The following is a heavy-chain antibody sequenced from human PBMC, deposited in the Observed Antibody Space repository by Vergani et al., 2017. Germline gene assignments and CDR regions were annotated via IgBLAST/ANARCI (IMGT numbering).Heavy chain of an antibody. CDR2: IYYSGST. CDR1: GGSISSGDYY. D-gene: IGHD3-10*01. Sequence: QVQLQESGPGLVKPSQTLSLTCTVSGGSISSGDYYWSWIRQPPGKGLEWIGYIYYSGSTYYNPSLKSRVTVSVDTSKNQFSLKLSSVTAADTAVYYCARGPGLTMVRGVFDCWGQRTLVTVSS. CDR3: ARGPGLTMVRGVFDC. V-gene: IGHV4-30-4*01. J-gene: IGHJ4*02.